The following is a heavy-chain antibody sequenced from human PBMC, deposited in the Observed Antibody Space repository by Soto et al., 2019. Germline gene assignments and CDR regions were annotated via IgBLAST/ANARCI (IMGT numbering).Heavy chain of an antibody. J-gene: IGHJ6*02. D-gene: IGHD3-3*02. CDR1: GGSVSSGSYY. Sequence: QVQLQESGPGLVKPSETLSLTCTVSGGSVSSGSYYWSWIRQPPGKGLEWIGYIYYSGSTNYNPSRKSRVTISVDTSKNQFSLKLSSVTAADTAVYYCAKDGIGGYYYYGMDVWGQGTTVTVSS. V-gene: IGHV4-61*01. CDR3: AKDGIGGYYYYGMDV. CDR2: IYYSGST.